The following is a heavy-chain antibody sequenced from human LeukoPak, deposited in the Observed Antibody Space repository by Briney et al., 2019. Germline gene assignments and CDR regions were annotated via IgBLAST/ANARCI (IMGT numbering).Heavy chain of an antibody. V-gene: IGHV4-34*01. CDR3: ARGSSSGWYY. CDR1: GGSFSGYY. D-gene: IGHD6-19*01. Sequence: SETLSLTCAVYGGSFSGYYWSWIRHPPGKWREWIGEINHSGSTNYNPYLRSRVAISVDTSKNQFSLKLSSVTAADTAVYYCARGSSSGWYYWGQGTLVTVSS. J-gene: IGHJ4*02. CDR2: INHSGST.